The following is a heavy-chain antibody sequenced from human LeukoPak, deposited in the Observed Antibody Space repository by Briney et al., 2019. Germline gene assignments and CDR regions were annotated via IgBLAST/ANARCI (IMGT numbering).Heavy chain of an antibody. CDR1: GGSIRNNY. CDR3: ARGNYLTYDF. CDR2: VYHSETT. D-gene: IGHD1-7*01. J-gene: IGHJ4*02. Sequence: SETLSLTCTVAGGSIRNNYWSWIRQPPGKGLEWIGYVYHSETTTYNPSLKSRVIISIDTSKNQFSLNLTSVTAADTAMYYCARGNYLTYDFWGQGTLVSVSS. V-gene: IGHV4-59*08.